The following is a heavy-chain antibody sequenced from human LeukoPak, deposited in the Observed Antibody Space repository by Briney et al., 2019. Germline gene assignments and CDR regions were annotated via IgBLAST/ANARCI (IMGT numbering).Heavy chain of an antibody. V-gene: IGHV3-33*01. D-gene: IGHD6-19*01. Sequence: GRSLRLSCAASGFTFSSYGMHWVRQAPGKGLEWLAVIWYDGSHKYYADSVKGRFTNSRDNSKNTLYLQMNSLRAEDTAVYHCARVGTRIAVARRPFDYWGQGTLVTVSS. CDR2: IWYDGSHK. CDR3: ARVGTRIAVARRPFDY. CDR1: GFTFSSYG. J-gene: IGHJ4*02.